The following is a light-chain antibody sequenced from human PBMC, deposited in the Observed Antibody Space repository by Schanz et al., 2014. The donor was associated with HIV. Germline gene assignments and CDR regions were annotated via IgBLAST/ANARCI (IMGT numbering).Light chain of an antibody. Sequence: SYELTQPPSVSVAPGETARITCGANNLGIKSVHWYQQKPGQAPGLVISYDTDRPSGIPERFSGSNSGHTATLTLDRVETADEADYFCQVWDGSTGVVFGGGTQLPVL. V-gene: IGLV3-21*04. CDR3: QVWDGSTGVV. CDR2: YDT. J-gene: IGLJ2*01. CDR1: NLGIKS.